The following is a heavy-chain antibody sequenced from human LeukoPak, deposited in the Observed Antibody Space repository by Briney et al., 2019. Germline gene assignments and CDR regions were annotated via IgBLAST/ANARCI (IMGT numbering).Heavy chain of an antibody. CDR2: INPNSGGT. V-gene: IGHV1-2*06. CDR3: PRGGPGGSGSYYNIDY. D-gene: IGHD3-10*01. J-gene: IGHJ4*02. CDR1: GYTFTGYY. Sequence: GASVKVSCKASGYTFTGYYMHWVGQAPGQGVEWMGRINPNSGGTNYAQKFQGRVTMTRDTSISTAYMELSRLRSDDPAVYYCPRGGPGGSGSYYNIDYWGQGTLVTVSS.